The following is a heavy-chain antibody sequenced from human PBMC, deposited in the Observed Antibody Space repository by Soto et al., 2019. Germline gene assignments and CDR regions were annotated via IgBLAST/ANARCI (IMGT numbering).Heavy chain of an antibody. D-gene: IGHD3-22*01. CDR1: GYRFAGYG. CDR2: INPKSGAT. Sequence: GASVKVSCKASGYRFAGYGLHWVRQAPGQGLQWMGWINPKSGATDYAQKFQGRVTMTREMSTNTAYLELSGLRSDDTAVYYCARGGPLKPYDTESYFDSWGQGTLVTVSS. V-gene: IGHV1-2*02. J-gene: IGHJ4*02. CDR3: ARGGPLKPYDTESYFDS.